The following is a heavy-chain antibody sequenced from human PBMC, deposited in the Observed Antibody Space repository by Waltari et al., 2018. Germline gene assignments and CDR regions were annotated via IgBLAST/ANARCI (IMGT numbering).Heavy chain of an antibody. CDR3: ARALGFSSSSGRIDS. D-gene: IGHD6-6*01. J-gene: IGHJ4*02. CDR2: INHSGSA. CDR1: GGSWSGLY. Sequence: QVPLQQWGAGLLKPSETLSLTCAVYGGSWSGLYWSWIRQPPGNGLEWIGEINHSGSANYSPSLKSRVTISVDTSKNQFSLKLSSVTAADTAVYYCARALGFSSSSGRIDSWGQGTLVTVSS. V-gene: IGHV4-34*01.